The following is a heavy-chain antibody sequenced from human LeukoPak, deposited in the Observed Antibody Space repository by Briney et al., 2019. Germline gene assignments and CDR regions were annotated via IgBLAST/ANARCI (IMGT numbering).Heavy chain of an antibody. CDR2: INPNRGDT. CDR1: EYTFIAYY. V-gene: IGHV1-2*02. CDR3: ARGGREGIHL. Sequence: SVKLSCKVSEYTFIAYYIHWVRHAPGQGREWMGWINPNRGDTNYAQKFQGRVTITKDTSITTAYVELSSLRSDDTAVYSCARGGREGIHLWGQGTTVTVSS. D-gene: IGHD2/OR15-2a*01. J-gene: IGHJ6*02.